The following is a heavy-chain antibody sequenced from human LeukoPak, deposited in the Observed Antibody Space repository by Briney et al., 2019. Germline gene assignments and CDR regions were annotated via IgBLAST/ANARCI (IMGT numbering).Heavy chain of an antibody. CDR1: GVSIGSYF. Sequence: SETLSLTCTVSGVSIGSYFWSWIRQPPGKGLEWVGYIDNRGSTNYNPSLKSRVTISVDTSKNQLSLKLSSVTAADTAVYYCARQERYSSSWYEDYYYGMDVWGQGTTVTVSS. J-gene: IGHJ6*02. CDR3: ARQERYSSSWYEDYYYGMDV. V-gene: IGHV4-59*08. CDR2: IDNRGST. D-gene: IGHD6-13*01.